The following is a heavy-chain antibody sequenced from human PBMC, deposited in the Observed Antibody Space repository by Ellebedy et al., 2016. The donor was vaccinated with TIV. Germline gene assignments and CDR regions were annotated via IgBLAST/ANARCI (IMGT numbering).Heavy chain of an antibody. CDR2: IDPSDSYI. D-gene: IGHD5-18*01. CDR1: GYSFTSYW. J-gene: IGHJ4*02. Sequence: GESLKISCKGSGYSFTSYWIGWVRQMPGKGLEWMGRIDPSDSYIKYSPSFQGHVTISVDKSISTAYLQWSSLKASDTAMYYCARHMNTAMTNDNWGQGTLVTVSS. V-gene: IGHV5-10-1*01. CDR3: ARHMNTAMTNDN.